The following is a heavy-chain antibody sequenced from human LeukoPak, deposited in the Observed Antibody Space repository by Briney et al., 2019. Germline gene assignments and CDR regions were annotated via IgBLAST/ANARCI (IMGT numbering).Heavy chain of an antibody. CDR3: SRESGAFCPFGY. V-gene: IGHV4-30-4*01. D-gene: IGHD1-26*01. CDR1: GGSISSGDYY. J-gene: IGHJ4*02. CDR2: IYYSGST. Sequence: SETLSLTCIVSGGSISSGDYYWSWIRQPPGKGLEWIGYIYYSGSTYYNPSLKSRVTISVDTPKNQFSLNLTSVTAADTAVYYCSRESGAFCPFGYWGQGTLVTVSS.